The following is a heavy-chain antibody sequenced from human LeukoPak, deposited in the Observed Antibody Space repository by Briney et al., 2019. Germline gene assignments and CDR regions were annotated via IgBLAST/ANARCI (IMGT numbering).Heavy chain of an antibody. Sequence: SETLSLTCTVSGDSISSNPCYWGWIRQPPGKGLEWIGTICYSGSTYYTYNPSLKSRVTISIDASENQFSLKLTSVTAADTAVYYCASCITMIVPDAFDIWGQGTMVTVSS. D-gene: IGHD3-22*01. CDR2: ICYSGST. J-gene: IGHJ3*02. CDR1: GDSISSNPCY. V-gene: IGHV4-39*07. CDR3: ASCITMIVPDAFDI.